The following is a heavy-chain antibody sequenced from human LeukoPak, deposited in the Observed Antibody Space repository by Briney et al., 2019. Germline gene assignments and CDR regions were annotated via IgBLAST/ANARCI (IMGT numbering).Heavy chain of an antibody. CDR3: ARGRTTVTTEYFQH. D-gene: IGHD4-17*01. V-gene: IGHV5-51*01. CDR1: GYKFSKYW. J-gene: IGHJ1*01. Sequence: GESLKISCKGSGYKFSKYWIGWVRQMPGKGLEWMGIIYPDDSDTRYSPSFQGQVTISADKSISTAYLQWSSLKASDTAMYYCARGRTTVTTEYFQHWGQGTLVTVSS. CDR2: IYPDDSDT.